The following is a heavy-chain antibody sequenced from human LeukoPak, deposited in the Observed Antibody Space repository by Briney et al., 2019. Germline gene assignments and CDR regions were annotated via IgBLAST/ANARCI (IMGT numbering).Heavy chain of an antibody. Sequence: PGRSLRLSCAASGFTFNTYGMNWVRQAPGKGLEWVAIIWYDGRDKYYAESVKGRFTISRDNSKNTLYLQVNSLRDEDTAVYYCARLGCTGGSCLAYNYYPMDVWGQGTTVTVSS. CDR3: ARLGCTGGSCLAYNYYPMDV. D-gene: IGHD2-15*01. V-gene: IGHV3-33*07. CDR2: IWYDGRDK. CDR1: GFTFNTYG. J-gene: IGHJ6*02.